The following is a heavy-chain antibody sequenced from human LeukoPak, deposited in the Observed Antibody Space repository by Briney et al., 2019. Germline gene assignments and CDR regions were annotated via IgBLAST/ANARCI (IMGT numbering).Heavy chain of an antibody. Sequence: PSETLSLTCTVSGGSISSSSYYWGWIRQPPGKGLEWIGSIYYSGSTYYNPSLKSRVTISVDTSKNQFSLKLSSVTAADTAVYYCARDGRYCSSTGCYWIGWGQGTLVTVSS. CDR3: ARDGRYCSSTGCYWIG. D-gene: IGHD2-2*01. CDR1: GGSISSSSYY. J-gene: IGHJ4*02. V-gene: IGHV4-39*07. CDR2: IYYSGST.